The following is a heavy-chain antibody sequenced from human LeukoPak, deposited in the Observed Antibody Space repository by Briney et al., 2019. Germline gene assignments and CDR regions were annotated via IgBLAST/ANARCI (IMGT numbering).Heavy chain of an antibody. CDR3: ARGIREWNAFDI. Sequence: PSETLSLTCTVSGGSISSGSYYWSWIRQPAGEGLEWIGRIYTSGSTNYNPSLKSRVTISVDTSKNQFSLKLSSVTAADTAVYYCARGIREWNAFDIWGQGTMVTVSS. J-gene: IGHJ3*02. CDR2: IYTSGST. V-gene: IGHV4-61*02. D-gene: IGHD2-21*01. CDR1: GGSISSGSYY.